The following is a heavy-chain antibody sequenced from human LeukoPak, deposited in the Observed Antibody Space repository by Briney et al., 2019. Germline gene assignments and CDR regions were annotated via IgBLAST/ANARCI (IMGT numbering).Heavy chain of an antibody. Sequence: GGSLRLSCAASGFTVSSNYMSWVRQAPGKGLEWVSVIYSGGSTYYADSVKGRFTISRDNSKNTLYLQMNSLRAEDTAVYYCARGTRTVITVSYFDYWGQGTLVTVSS. J-gene: IGHJ4*02. CDR1: GFTVSSNY. CDR2: IYSGGST. CDR3: ARGTRTVITVSYFDY. V-gene: IGHV3-66*01. D-gene: IGHD4-17*01.